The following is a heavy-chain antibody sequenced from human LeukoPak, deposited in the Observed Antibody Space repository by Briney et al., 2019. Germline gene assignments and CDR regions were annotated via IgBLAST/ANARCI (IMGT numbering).Heavy chain of an antibody. V-gene: IGHV4-39*01. CDR2: IYYSGST. Sequence: KASETLSLTCTVSGGSISSSSYYWGWIRQPPWKGLEWIGSIYYSGSTYYNPSLKSRVTISVDTSKNQFSLKLSSVTAADTAVYYCAANTYYYDSSGYYYGVYYAFDIWGQGTMVTVSS. CDR1: GGSISSSSYY. CDR3: AANTYYYDSSGYYYGVYYAFDI. J-gene: IGHJ3*02. D-gene: IGHD3-22*01.